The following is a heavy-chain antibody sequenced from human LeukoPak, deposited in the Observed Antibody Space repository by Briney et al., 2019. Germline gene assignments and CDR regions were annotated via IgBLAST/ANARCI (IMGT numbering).Heavy chain of an antibody. J-gene: IGHJ4*02. CDR3: AKSNGYGLIDY. V-gene: IGHV4-38-2*02. D-gene: IGHD5-12*01. CDR2: FYHGGST. Sequence: SETLSLTCTVSGYSISTGYYWDWIRQPPGKGLEWIGTFYHGGSTYYNPSLKSRVTISVDTSKNQFSLNLTSVTAADTAMYYCAKSNGYGLIDYWGQGTLVTVSS. CDR1: GYSISTGYY.